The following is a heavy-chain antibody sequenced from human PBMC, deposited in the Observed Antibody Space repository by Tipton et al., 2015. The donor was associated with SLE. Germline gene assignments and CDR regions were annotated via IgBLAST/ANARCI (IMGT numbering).Heavy chain of an antibody. CDR3: ARERFLEWVFDY. D-gene: IGHD3-3*01. CDR2: IYYTGST. Sequence: TLSLTCSVSGGSISRIAYYWGWIRQPPGKGLEWIGFIYYTGSTYYNPSLKIRVTISVDTPKNQFSLTLSSVTAADTAVYFCARERFLEWVFDYWGQGALVTVSS. J-gene: IGHJ4*02. V-gene: IGHV4-39*07. CDR1: GGSISRIAYY.